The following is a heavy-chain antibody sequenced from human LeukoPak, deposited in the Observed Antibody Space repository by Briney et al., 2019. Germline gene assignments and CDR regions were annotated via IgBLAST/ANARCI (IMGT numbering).Heavy chain of an antibody. Sequence: GESLKIPCKGSGYSFTSYWIGWVRQMPGKGLEWMGIIYPGDSDTRYSPSFQGQVTISADKSISTAYLQWSSLKASDTAMYYCARHEDCTNGVCYRMDVWGKGTTVTVSS. CDR1: GYSFTSYW. J-gene: IGHJ6*04. CDR2: IYPGDSDT. D-gene: IGHD2-8*01. V-gene: IGHV5-51*01. CDR3: ARHEDCTNGVCYRMDV.